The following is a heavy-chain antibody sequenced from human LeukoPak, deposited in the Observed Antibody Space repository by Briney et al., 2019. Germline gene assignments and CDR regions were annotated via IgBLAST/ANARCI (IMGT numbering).Heavy chain of an antibody. V-gene: IGHV4-39*01. D-gene: IGHD2-8*01. CDR3: MGYATATASFDY. CDR1: GGSISSSSYY. CDR2: IYYSGNT. J-gene: IGHJ4*02. Sequence: PSETLSLTCTVAGGSISSSSYYWGWIRQPPGKGLEWIGSIYYSGNTYYNASLKSRVTISVDTSKSQFALKLSSVTAADTAVYYCMGYATATASFDYWGQGTLVTVPS.